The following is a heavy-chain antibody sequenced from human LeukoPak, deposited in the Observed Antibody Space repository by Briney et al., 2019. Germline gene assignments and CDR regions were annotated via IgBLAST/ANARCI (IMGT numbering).Heavy chain of an antibody. Sequence: GGSLRLSCAASGFTLSSSAMSWVRQAPGKGLEWVSVMTEGGATYYTDSVRGRFIISRDNSKNMVYLQMNSLRVDDTAVYYCAKLLLDWGQGTLVTVSS. CDR3: AKLLLD. CDR1: GFTLSSSA. D-gene: IGHD3-22*01. CDR2: MTEGGAT. V-gene: IGHV3-23*01. J-gene: IGHJ4*02.